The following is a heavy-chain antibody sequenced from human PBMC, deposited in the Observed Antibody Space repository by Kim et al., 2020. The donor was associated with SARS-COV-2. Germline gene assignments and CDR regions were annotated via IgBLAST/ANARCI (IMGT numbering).Heavy chain of an antibody. CDR1: GFTFSSYS. J-gene: IGHJ4*02. CDR3: AFFGGSASQTD. Sequence: GGSLRLSCAASGFTFSSYSMNWVRQAPGKGLEWVSSISSSSSYIYYADSVKGRFTISRDNAKNSLYLQMNSLRAEDTAVYYCAFFGGSASQTDWGQGTLVTVSS. V-gene: IGHV3-21*01. D-gene: IGHD2-15*01. CDR2: ISSSSSYI.